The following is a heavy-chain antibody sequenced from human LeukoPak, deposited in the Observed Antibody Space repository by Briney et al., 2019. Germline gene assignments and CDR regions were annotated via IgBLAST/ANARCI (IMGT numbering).Heavy chain of an antibody. J-gene: IGHJ4*02. D-gene: IGHD5-12*01. CDR1: GGTFSSYA. Sequence: ASVKVSCKASGGTFSSYAISWVRQAPGQGLEWMGRIIPILGIANYAQKFQGRVTITADKSTSTAYMELSSLRSEDTAAYYCARGGYGDYSGYWGQGTLVTVSS. CDR2: IIPILGIA. V-gene: IGHV1-69*04. CDR3: ARGGYGDYSGY.